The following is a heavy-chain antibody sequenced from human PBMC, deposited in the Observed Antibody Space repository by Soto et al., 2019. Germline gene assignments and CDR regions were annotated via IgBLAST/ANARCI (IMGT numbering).Heavy chain of an antibody. CDR2: ISSSSSYI. V-gene: IGHV3-21*01. CDR1: GFTFSSYS. D-gene: IGHD4-17*01. CDR3: ARDETGWDYGDYGYYYGMDV. J-gene: IGHJ6*02. Sequence: GGSLRLSCAASGFTFSSYSMNWVRQAPGKGLEWVSSISSSSSYIYYADSVKGRFTISRDNAKNSLYLQMNSLRAEDTAVYYCARDETGWDYGDYGYYYGMDVWGQGTTVTVSS.